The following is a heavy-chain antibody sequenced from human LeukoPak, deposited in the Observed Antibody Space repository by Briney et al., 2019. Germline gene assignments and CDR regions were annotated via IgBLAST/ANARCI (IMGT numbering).Heavy chain of an antibody. V-gene: IGHV4-61*02. J-gene: IGHJ4*02. CDR3: ARGNSSSWPLDY. D-gene: IGHD6-13*01. Sequence: SETLSLTCTVSGGSISSGAYYWSWIRQPAGKGLEWIGRIYTSGITNYSPSLKSRVTISLDTSKNQFSLKLTSVTAADTAVYYCARGNSSSWPLDYWGQGTLVTVS. CDR2: IYTSGIT. CDR1: GGSISSGAYY.